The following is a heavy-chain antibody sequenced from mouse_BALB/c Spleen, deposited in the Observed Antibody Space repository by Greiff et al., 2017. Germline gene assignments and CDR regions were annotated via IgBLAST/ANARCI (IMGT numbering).Heavy chain of an antibody. J-gene: IGHJ1*01. CDR3: ARWRPDWYFDV. CDR1: GFTFSSYA. CDR2: ISSGGST. Sequence: EVKLMESGGGLVKPGGSLKLSCAASGFTFSSYAMSWVRQTPEKRLEWVASISSGGSTYYPDSVKGRFTISRDNARNILYLQMSSLRSEDTAMYYCARWRPDWYFDVWGAGTTVTVSS. V-gene: IGHV5-6-5*01.